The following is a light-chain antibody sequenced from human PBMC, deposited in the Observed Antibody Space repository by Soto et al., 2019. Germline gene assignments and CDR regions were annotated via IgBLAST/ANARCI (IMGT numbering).Light chain of an antibody. CDR3: QKYNSYSRK. CDR1: QAISTW. J-gene: IGKJ1*01. V-gene: IGKV1-5*01. CDR2: DAS. Sequence: DLPITQAPFSLSASVGDRNYLTCRASQAISTWLASYQQKPGKAPKLLIYDASSLESGVPSRFSGSGSGTGFTLTISSLQPDDFATYYCQKYNSYSRKFGQGTKVDIK.